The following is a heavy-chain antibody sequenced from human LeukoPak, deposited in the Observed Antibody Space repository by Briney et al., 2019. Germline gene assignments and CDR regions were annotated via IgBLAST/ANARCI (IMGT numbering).Heavy chain of an antibody. Sequence: SETLSLTCTVSGGSISSYYWSWIRQPPGKGLEWIGYIYYSGSTNYNPSLKSRVTISVDTSKNQFSLKLSSVTAADTAVYYCASGRGYSYGGFDYWGQGTLATVSS. CDR2: IYYSGST. V-gene: IGHV4-59*01. CDR1: GGSISSYY. D-gene: IGHD5-18*01. J-gene: IGHJ4*02. CDR3: ASGRGYSYGGFDY.